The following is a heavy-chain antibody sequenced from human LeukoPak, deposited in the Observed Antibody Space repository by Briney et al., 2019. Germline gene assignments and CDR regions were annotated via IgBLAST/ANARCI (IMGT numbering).Heavy chain of an antibody. D-gene: IGHD3-22*01. V-gene: IGHV4-39*01. J-gene: IGHJ5*02. Sequence: PSETLSLTCTVSGGSLSSSSYYWGWIRQPPGKGLEWIGSIYYSGSTYYNPSLKSRVTISVDTSKNQFSLKLSSVTAADTAVYYCARVDSSGYPNWFDPWGQGTLVTVSS. CDR1: GGSLSSSSYY. CDR3: ARVDSSGYPNWFDP. CDR2: IYYSGST.